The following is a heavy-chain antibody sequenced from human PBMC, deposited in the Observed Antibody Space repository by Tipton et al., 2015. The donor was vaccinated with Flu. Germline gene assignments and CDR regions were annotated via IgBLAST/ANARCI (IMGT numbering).Heavy chain of an antibody. V-gene: IGHV4-38-2*01. CDR1: GYSITSGYY. D-gene: IGHD3-9*01. J-gene: IGHJ5*02. Sequence: TLSLTCAVSGYSITSGYYWGWIRQSPGKGLGWIGSIDGRGSTYYNPSLKSRVTMSVDTPKNQFFLKLRSVTAADTAVYYCARSSDILIPFDPWGQGTLDTVSS. CDR3: ARSSDILIPFDP. CDR2: IDGRGST.